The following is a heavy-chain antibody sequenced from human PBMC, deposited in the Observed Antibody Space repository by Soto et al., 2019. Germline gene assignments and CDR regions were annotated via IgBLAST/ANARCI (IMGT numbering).Heavy chain of an antibody. Sequence: EVQLLESGGGLVQPGGSLRLSCAASGFTFSSYAMSWVRQAQGKGLEWVSAISGSGGSTYYADSVKGRFTISRDNSKNTLYLQMNSLRAEDTAVYYCAKDGGEVRGSQRVYWGQGTLVTVSS. D-gene: IGHD3-10*01. J-gene: IGHJ4*02. CDR3: AKDGGEVRGSQRVY. CDR2: ISGSGGST. CDR1: GFTFSSYA. V-gene: IGHV3-23*01.